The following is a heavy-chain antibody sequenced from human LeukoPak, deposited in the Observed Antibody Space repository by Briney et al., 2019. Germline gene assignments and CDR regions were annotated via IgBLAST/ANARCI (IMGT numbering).Heavy chain of an antibody. D-gene: IGHD6-6*01. J-gene: IGHJ4*02. V-gene: IGHV4-4*09. CDR1: GGSISSYY. Sequence: SEALSLTCTVSGGSISSYYWSWIRQPPGKGLEWIGYIYTSGSTNYNPSLKSRVTISVDTSKNQFSLKLSSVTAADTAVHYCARHAVGQLGYFDYWGQGTLVTVSS. CDR2: IYTSGST. CDR3: ARHAVGQLGYFDY.